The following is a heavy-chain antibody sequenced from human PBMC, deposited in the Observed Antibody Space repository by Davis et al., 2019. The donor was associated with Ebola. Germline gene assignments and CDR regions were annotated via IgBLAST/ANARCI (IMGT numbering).Heavy chain of an antibody. CDR2: MSSGSTYI. CDR1: GFTFSSYT. V-gene: IGHV3-21*01. J-gene: IGHJ6*02. CDR3: ARDPEINYYYGIDV. Sequence: PGGSLRLSCAASGFTFSSYTMNWVRQAPGKGLEWVSSMSSGSTYIYYADSMKGRFTISRDNAKNSLYLQMNSLRAEDTAVYYCARDPEINYYYGIDVWGQGTTVTISS. D-gene: IGHD1-14*01.